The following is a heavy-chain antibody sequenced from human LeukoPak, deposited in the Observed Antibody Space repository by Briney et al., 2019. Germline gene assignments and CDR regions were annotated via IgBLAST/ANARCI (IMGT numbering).Heavy chain of an antibody. CDR1: GYTFTGYY. CDR3: ARDKNWNPPLSAKDLYYMDV. J-gene: IGHJ6*03. D-gene: IGHD1-1*01. Sequence: ASVKVSCKASGYTFTGYYMHWVRQAPGHGLEWMGWINPNSGGTNYAQKFQGRVTMTRDTSISTAYMELSRLRSDDTAVYYCARDKNWNPPLSAKDLYYMDVWGKGTTVTVSS. V-gene: IGHV1-2*02. CDR2: INPNSGGT.